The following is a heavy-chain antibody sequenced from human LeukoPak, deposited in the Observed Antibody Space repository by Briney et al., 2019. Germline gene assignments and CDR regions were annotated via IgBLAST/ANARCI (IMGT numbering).Heavy chain of an antibody. CDR2: ISGSGEST. Sequence: PGGSLRLSCSASGFTFINYAMNWVRQAPGKGLEWVSTISGSGESTYYTESVKGRFTISRDNSKNTLYLQMNSLRAEDTAVYYCAKRPHIAVDGPFEYWGQGTLVTVSS. CDR3: AKRPHIAVDGPFEY. V-gene: IGHV3-23*01. D-gene: IGHD6-19*01. CDR1: GFTFINYA. J-gene: IGHJ4*02.